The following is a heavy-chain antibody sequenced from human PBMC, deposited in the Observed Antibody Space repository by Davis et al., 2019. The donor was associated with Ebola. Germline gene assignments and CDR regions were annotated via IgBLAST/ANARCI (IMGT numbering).Heavy chain of an antibody. V-gene: IGHV3-15*01. CDR2: IKSKTDGGTT. CDR1: GFTFSNAW. D-gene: IGHD6-19*01. CDR3: TTSVGWQWLVKGY. Sequence: PGGSLRLSCAASGFTFSNAWMSWVRQAPGKGLEWVGRIKSKTDGGTTDYAAPVKGRFTISRDDSKNTLYLQMNSLKTEDTAVYYCTTSVGWQWLVKGYWGQGTLVTVSS. J-gene: IGHJ4*02.